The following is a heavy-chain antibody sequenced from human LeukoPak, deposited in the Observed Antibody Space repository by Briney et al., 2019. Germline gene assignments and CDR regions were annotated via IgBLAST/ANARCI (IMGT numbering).Heavy chain of an antibody. CDR2: IYYSGST. D-gene: IGHD6-19*01. CDR3: ARHDSSAWYGGVDH. Sequence: SETLSLTCTVSGGSISSYYWSRIRQPPGKGLEWIGYIYYSGSTNYNPSLKSRVTISVDTSKNQFSLKLSSVTAADTAVYYCARHDSSAWYGGVDHWGQGTLVTVSS. V-gene: IGHV4-59*08. J-gene: IGHJ4*02. CDR1: GGSISSYY.